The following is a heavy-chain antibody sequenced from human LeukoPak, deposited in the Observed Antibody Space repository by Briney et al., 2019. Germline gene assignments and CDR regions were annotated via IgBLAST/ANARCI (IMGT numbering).Heavy chain of an antibody. Sequence: KPGGSLRLSCAASGFTFSSYSMNWVRQAPGKGLEWVSSISSSSSYIYYADSVKGRFTISRDNAKNSLYLQMNSLRAEDTAVYYCARDRGSSWYALDYYYMDVWGKGTTVTVSS. CDR3: ARDRGSSWYALDYYYMDV. V-gene: IGHV3-21*01. D-gene: IGHD6-13*01. CDR1: GFTFSSYS. J-gene: IGHJ6*03. CDR2: ISSSSSYI.